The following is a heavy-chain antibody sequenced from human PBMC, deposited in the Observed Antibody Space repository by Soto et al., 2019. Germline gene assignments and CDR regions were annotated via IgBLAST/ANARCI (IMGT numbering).Heavy chain of an antibody. J-gene: IGHJ4*02. CDR1: GGFIINGDYH. CDR3: AREGGYDSPHGC. D-gene: IGHD5-12*01. Sequence: QVQLQESGPGLVKPSQTLSLICTVSGGFIINGDYHWSWIRQPPGKGLEWIGYTYPSGSTYYNASLRSRVTISIDASKNQFSLKLNSVTAADTAVYYCAREGGYDSPHGCWGQGTLVTVSS. V-gene: IGHV4-30-4*01. CDR2: TYPSGST.